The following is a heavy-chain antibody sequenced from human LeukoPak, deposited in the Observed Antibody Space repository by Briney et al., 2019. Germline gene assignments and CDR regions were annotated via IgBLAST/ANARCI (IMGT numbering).Heavy chain of an antibody. CDR2: ISSSGNSI. V-gene: IGHV3-11*01. Sequence: GGSLRLSCAASDFVFSDYYMSWVRQAPGKGLEWVSYISSSGNSIYYADSVEGRFTISRDNSKNTLYLQMNSLRAEDTAVYYCAKGSPLSSTSTYYFGYWGQGTLVTVSS. J-gene: IGHJ4*02. CDR3: AKGSPLSSTSTYYFGY. D-gene: IGHD2-2*01. CDR1: DFVFSDYY.